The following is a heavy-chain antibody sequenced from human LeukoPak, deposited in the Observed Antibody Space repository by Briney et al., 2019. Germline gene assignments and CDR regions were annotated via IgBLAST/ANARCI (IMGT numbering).Heavy chain of an antibody. Sequence: SETLSLTCTVSGGSISSYYWSWIRQPPGKGLEWIGYIYYSGSTNYNPSLKSRVSISVDTSKNRFSLKLSSVTAADTAVYYCARGGALDYYYYYMDVWGKGTTVTISS. V-gene: IGHV4-59*01. J-gene: IGHJ6*03. D-gene: IGHD3-16*01. CDR2: IYYSGST. CDR3: ARGGALDYYYYYMDV. CDR1: GGSISSYY.